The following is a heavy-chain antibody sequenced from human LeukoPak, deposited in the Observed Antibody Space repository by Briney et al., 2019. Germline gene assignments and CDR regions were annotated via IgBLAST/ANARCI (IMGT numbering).Heavy chain of an antibody. J-gene: IGHJ5*02. Sequence: PSETLSLTCTVSGGSISSFFWNWIRQPPGKGLEWIGYISYSGSTKFNPSLKSRVTISVDTSKNQFSLRLSSVTAADTAVYYCARDRTGNNWFDPWGQGTLVTVSS. V-gene: IGHV4-59*01. CDR3: ARDRTGNNWFDP. CDR2: ISYSGST. D-gene: IGHD1-1*01. CDR1: GGSISSFF.